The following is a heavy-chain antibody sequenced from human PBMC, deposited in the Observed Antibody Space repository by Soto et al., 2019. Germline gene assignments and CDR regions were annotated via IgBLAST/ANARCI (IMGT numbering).Heavy chain of an antibody. CDR1: GGSISTSRSY. J-gene: IGHJ5*02. V-gene: IGHV4-39*01. Sequence: SETLSLTCNVSGGSISTSRSYWAWIRQPPGKGLEWLANIFYSGSTYYNPSLASRVTVSVDTSKNEFSLKLSSVTAADTAVYYCARQPKTGDTHLCSDPWGQGTLV. CDR2: IFYSGST. D-gene: IGHD2-21*01. CDR3: ARQPKTGDTHLCSDP.